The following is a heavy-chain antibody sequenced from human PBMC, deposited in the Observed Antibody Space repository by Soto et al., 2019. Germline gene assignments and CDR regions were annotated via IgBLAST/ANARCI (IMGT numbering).Heavy chain of an antibody. CDR3: AKTRRFLQWLSQYYFDY. V-gene: IGHV4-4*07. Sequence: SETLSLTCTVSGDSISSYFWSWIRQPAGKGLEWIGRVHTSGSTTYNPSLKSRVTMSVDTSKSQFSLKLTSVTAADTAVYYCAKTRRFLQWLSQYYFDYWGQGTLVTVSS. J-gene: IGHJ4*02. CDR1: GDSISSYF. D-gene: IGHD3-3*01. CDR2: VHTSGST.